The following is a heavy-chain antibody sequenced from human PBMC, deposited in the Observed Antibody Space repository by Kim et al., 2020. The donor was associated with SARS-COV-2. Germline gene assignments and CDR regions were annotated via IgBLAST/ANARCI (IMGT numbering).Heavy chain of an antibody. CDR2: IKSKTDGGTT. D-gene: IGHD6-19*01. J-gene: IGHJ4*02. CDR3: TTLEVVYEQWLVRMGRGDY. CDR1: GFTFSNAW. Sequence: GGSLRLSCAASGFTFSNAWMSWVRQAPGKGLEWVGRIKSKTDGGTTDYAAPVKGRFTISRDDSKNTLYLQMNSLKTEDTAVYYCTTLEVVYEQWLVRMGRGDYWGQGTLVTVSS. V-gene: IGHV3-15*01.